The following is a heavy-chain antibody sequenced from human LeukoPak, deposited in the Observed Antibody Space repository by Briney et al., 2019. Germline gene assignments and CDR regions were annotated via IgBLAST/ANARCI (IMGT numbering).Heavy chain of an antibody. D-gene: IGHD6-19*01. CDR1: GFTFSSYS. CDR3: ARDLSSGWSKKFDY. J-gene: IGHJ4*02. V-gene: IGHV3-21*01. CDR2: ISSSSSYI. Sequence: GGSLRLSCAASGFTFSSYSMNWVRQAPGKGLEWVSSISSSSSYIYYADSVEGRFTISRDNAKNSLYLQMNSLRAEDTAVYYCARDLSSGWSKKFDYWGQGTLVTVSS.